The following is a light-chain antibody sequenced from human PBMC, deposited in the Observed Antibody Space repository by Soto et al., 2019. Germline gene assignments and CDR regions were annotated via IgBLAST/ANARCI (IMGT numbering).Light chain of an antibody. Sequence: QSALTQPRSVSGSPGQSVTISCTGTSSDFGSFAYVSWYQQHPGKAPKLMIYDVTKRPSGVPDRFSGSKSGNTASLTISGLQAEDEADYHCCSYAGSYTLLFAGGTKVTVL. V-gene: IGLV2-11*01. J-gene: IGLJ3*02. CDR3: CSYAGSYTLL. CDR2: DVT. CDR1: SSDFGSFAY.